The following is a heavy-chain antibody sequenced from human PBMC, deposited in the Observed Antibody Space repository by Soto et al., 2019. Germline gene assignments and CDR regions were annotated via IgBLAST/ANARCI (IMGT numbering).Heavy chain of an antibody. D-gene: IGHD2-15*01. Sequence: GGSLRLSCAASGFTFSSYWMSWVRQAPGKGLEWVANIKQDGSEKYYVDSVKGRFTISRDNAKNSLYLQMNSLRAEDTAVYYCAREEGVVATKYGYWGQGTLVTVSS. CDR1: GFTFSSYW. CDR3: AREEGVVATKYGY. J-gene: IGHJ4*02. V-gene: IGHV3-7*01. CDR2: IKQDGSEK.